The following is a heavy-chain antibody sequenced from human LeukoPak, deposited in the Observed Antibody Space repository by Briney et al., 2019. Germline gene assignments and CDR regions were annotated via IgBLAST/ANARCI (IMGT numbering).Heavy chain of an antibody. CDR2: IYYNGNT. CDR1: GDSISSRSNY. J-gene: IGHJ4*02. V-gene: IGHV4-39*07. Sequence: WETLSLTCPVSGDSISSRSNYWGWIRQPPGKGLEWIGCIYYNGNTYYNPSLRRRVTISLDTSKNQFSLKVTSVTAADTAVYYCGRVRKSDTAIDYWGQGTLVTVSS. D-gene: IGHD3-22*01. CDR3: GRVRKSDTAIDY.